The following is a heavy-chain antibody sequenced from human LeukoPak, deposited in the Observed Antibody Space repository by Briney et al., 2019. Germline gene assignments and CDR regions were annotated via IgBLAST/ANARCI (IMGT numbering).Heavy chain of an antibody. D-gene: IGHD2-15*01. Sequence: SETLSLTCTVSGASISTGDYYWSWIRQPPGKGLEYIGFIYYTGRTDYTSSLKSRATISMDKSKNQFSLKLNSVTAADAAVYYCARAYSRGGSFHWGQGTLVTVSS. J-gene: IGHJ4*02. V-gene: IGHV4-31*03. CDR2: IYYTGRT. CDR1: GASISTGDYY. CDR3: ARAYSRGGSFH.